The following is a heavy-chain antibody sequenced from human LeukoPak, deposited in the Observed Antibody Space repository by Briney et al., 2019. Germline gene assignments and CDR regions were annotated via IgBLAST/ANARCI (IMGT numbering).Heavy chain of an antibody. CDR2: IYTSGST. CDR3: ARYKNYDILTGYYTGWFDP. V-gene: IGHV4-4*07. J-gene: IGHJ5*02. Sequence: SETLSLTCTVSGGSISSYYWSWIRQPAGKGLKWIGRIYTSGSTNYNPSLKSRVTMSVDTSKNQFSLKLSSVTAADTAVYYCARYKNYDILTGYYTGWFDPWGQGTLVTVSS. CDR1: GGSISSYY. D-gene: IGHD3-9*01.